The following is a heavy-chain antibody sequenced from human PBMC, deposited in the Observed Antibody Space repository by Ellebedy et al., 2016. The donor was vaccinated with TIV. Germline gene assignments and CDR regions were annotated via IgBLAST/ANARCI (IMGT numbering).Heavy chain of an antibody. D-gene: IGHD3-16*02. CDR1: GDSISSSGYY. CDR3: ARVGGGVIVTFIDY. CDR2: VYSRGTT. V-gene: IGHV4-39*07. J-gene: IGHJ4*02. Sequence: SETLSLTXSVSGDSISSSGYYWVWIRQPPGKGLEWIGSVYSRGTTYYSPSLKSRVTISVDTSKNQFSLKLSSVTAADTAVYYCARVGGGVIVTFIDYWGQGTLVTVSS.